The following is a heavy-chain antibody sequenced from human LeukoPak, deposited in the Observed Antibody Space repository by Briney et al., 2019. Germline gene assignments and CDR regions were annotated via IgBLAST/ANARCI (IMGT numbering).Heavy chain of an antibody. CDR3: ARVTLWSAYYYYMDV. CDR1: GGTFSSYA. D-gene: IGHD3-10*01. Sequence: GASVKVSCKASGGTFSSYAISWVRQAPGQGLEWMGGIIPIFGTANYAQKFQGRVTITADKSTSTAYMELSSLRSEDTAVYYCARVTLWSAYYYYMDVWGKGTTVTVSS. V-gene: IGHV1-69*06. J-gene: IGHJ6*03. CDR2: IIPIFGTA.